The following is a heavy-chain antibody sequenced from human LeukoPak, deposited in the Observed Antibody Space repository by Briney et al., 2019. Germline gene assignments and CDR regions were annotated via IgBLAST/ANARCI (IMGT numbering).Heavy chain of an antibody. CDR2: ISAYNGNT. CDR3: ARSLTMVRGVNRGPFRY. D-gene: IGHD3-10*01. Sequence: GASVKVSCKASGYIFISYYMQWVRQAPGQGLEWMGWISAYNGNTNYAQKLQGRVTMTTDTSTSTAYMELRSLRSDDTAVYYCARSLTMVRGVNRGPFRYWGQGTLVTVSS. V-gene: IGHV1-18*04. CDR1: GYIFISYY. J-gene: IGHJ4*02.